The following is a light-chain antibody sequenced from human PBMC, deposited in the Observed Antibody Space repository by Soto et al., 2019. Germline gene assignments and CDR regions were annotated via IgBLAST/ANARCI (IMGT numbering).Light chain of an antibody. CDR3: QQDNMTTFT. J-gene: IGKJ3*01. V-gene: IGKV1-39*01. Sequence: DIQMTQSPSSLSASVGDRVTITCRTSQTVSNNLTWYQRKPGKAPYLLIYASSTLQSGVPSRFIDSGSETEFTLTISSLQPEDFAPSYGQQDNMTTFTFCPGTKVDI. CDR1: QTVSNN. CDR2: ASS.